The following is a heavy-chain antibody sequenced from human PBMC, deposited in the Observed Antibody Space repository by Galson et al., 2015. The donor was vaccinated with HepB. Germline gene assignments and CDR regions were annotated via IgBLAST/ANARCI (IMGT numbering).Heavy chain of an antibody. CDR1: GYTFTGYY. CDR2: INPNSGGT. J-gene: IGHJ4*02. D-gene: IGHD6-19*01. CDR3: ARGRQWPDESYFAS. Sequence: SVTVSCKASGYTFTGYYMHWVRQAPGQGLEWMGWINPNSGGTNYAQKFQGRVTMTRDTSISTAYMELSRLRSDDTAVYYCARGRQWPDESYFASWGQGTLVTVSS. V-gene: IGHV1-2*02.